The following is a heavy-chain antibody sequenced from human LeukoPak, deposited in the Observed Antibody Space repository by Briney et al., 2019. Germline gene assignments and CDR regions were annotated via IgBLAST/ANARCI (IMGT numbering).Heavy chain of an antibody. J-gene: IGHJ4*02. D-gene: IGHD2-15*01. CDR3: ARYCSGGSCYSGGVDY. V-gene: IGHV4-34*01. CDR1: GGSFSGYY. Sequence: SETLSLTCAVYGGSFSGYYWSWIRQPPGKGLEWIGEINHSGSTNYNPSLKSRVTISVDTSKNQFSLKLSSVTAADTAVYYCARYCSGGSCYSGGVDYWGQGTLVTVSS. CDR2: INHSGST.